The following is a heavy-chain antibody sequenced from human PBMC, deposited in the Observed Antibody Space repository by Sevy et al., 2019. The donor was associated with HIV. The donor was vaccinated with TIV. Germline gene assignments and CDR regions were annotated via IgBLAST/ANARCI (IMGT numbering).Heavy chain of an antibody. CDR3: ESSGRRDAFDI. V-gene: IGHV3-21*01. Sequence: GGSLRLSCAASGFTFSSYSMNWVRQAPGKGLEWVSSISSSSSYIYYADSVKGRFTISRDNAKNSLYLQMNSLRAEDTAVYYCESSGRRDAFDIWGQGTMVTVSS. J-gene: IGHJ3*02. D-gene: IGHD6-19*01. CDR1: GFTFSSYS. CDR2: ISSSSSYI.